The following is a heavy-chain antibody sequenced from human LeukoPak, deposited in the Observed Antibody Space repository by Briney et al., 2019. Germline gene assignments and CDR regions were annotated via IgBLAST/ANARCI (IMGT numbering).Heavy chain of an antibody. CDR3: ATFRYCSSTSCASFDY. V-gene: IGHV1-24*01. CDR2: FDPEDGET. CDR1: GYTLTELS. J-gene: IGHJ4*02. D-gene: IGHD2-2*01. Sequence: ASVKVSCKVSGYTLTELSMHWVRQAPGKGLEWMGGFDPEDGETIYAQKFQGRVTMTEDTSTDTAYMELSSLRSEDTAVYYCATFRYCSSTSCASFDYWGRGTLVTVSS.